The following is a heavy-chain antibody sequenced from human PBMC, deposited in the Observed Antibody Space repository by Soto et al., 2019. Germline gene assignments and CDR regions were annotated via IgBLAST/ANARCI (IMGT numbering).Heavy chain of an antibody. CDR3: VRDGSKTLRDCFDP. CDR2: VYATGTS. Sequence: SETLSRTCSFSGWSLSRFYWSWIRTTAGKGLEWMGRVYATGTSDYNPSLRSRIAMSVDISKKTFSLRLRSVTAADTGVYYCVRDGSKTLRDCFDPWGQGILVTVSS. J-gene: IGHJ5*02. D-gene: IGHD4-17*01. V-gene: IGHV4-4*07. CDR1: GWSLSRFY.